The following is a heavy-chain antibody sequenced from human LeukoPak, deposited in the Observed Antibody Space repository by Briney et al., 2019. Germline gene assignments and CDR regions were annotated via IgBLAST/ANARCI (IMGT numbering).Heavy chain of an antibody. Sequence: SVKVSCKAPGGTFSSYAISWVRQAPGQGLEWMGGIIPIFGTANYAQKFQGRVTITADKSTSTAYMELSSLRSEDTAVYYCARGSFYYYYYMDVWGKGTTVTVSS. CDR1: GGTFSSYA. CDR3: ARGSFYYYYYMDV. CDR2: IIPIFGTA. V-gene: IGHV1-69*06. J-gene: IGHJ6*03.